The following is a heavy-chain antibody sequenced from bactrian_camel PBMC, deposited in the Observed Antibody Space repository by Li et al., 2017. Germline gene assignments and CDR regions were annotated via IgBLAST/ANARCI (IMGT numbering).Heavy chain of an antibody. CDR3: AASPQISRDAYGGAWKVAEDYKH. CDR1: GYSDTTFC. Sequence: HVQLVESGGGSVQAGGSLRLSCTLSGYSDTTFCMAWFRQRPGKEREKVAGIDDGVTSYADSVKGRFTISQDTVKNVVYLQMSSLGPEDSAVYYCAASPQISRDAYGGAWKVAEDYKHWGQGTQVTVS. D-gene: IGHD6*01. CDR2: IDDGVT. J-gene: IGHJ4*01. V-gene: IGHV3S63*01.